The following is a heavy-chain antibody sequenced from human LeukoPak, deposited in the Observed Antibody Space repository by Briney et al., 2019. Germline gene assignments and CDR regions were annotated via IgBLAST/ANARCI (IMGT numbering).Heavy chain of an antibody. CDR2: ISAYNGNT. V-gene: IGHV1-18*01. CDR3: ARLWQYSMTPHRSGLHY. CDR1: GYTFTSYG. Sequence: ASVKVSCKASGYTFTSYGISWVRQAPGQGLEWMGWISAYNGNTNYAQKLQGRVTMTTDTSTSTAYMELRSLRSDDTAVYFCARLWQYSMTPHRSGLHYWGQGTQVIVS. D-gene: IGHD1-14*01. J-gene: IGHJ4*02.